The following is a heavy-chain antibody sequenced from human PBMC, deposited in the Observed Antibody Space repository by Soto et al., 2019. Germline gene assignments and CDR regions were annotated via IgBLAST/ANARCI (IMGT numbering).Heavy chain of an antibody. CDR3: ARDDAPFWRDHCTNGVCYGGWFDP. J-gene: IGHJ5*02. Sequence: GGSLRLSCAASGFTFSSYSMNWVRQAPGKGLEWVSSISSSSSYIYYADSVKGRFTISRDNAKNSLYLQMNSLRAEDTAVYYCARDDAPFWRDHCTNGVCYGGWFDPWGQGTLVTVSS. D-gene: IGHD2-8*01. CDR1: GFTFSSYS. CDR2: ISSSSSYI. V-gene: IGHV3-21*01.